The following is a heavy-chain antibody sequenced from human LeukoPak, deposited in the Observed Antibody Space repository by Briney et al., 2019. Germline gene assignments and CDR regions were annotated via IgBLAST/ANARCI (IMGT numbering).Heavy chain of an antibody. J-gene: IGHJ4*02. D-gene: IGHD6-13*01. Sequence: GGSLRLSCAASGFTFSSYEMNWVRQAPGKGLEWVSYISSSGSTIYYADSVKGRFTISRDNAKNSLYLQMNSLRAEDTAVYYCARDTGITASVDQFDYWGQGTLVTVSS. CDR1: GFTFSSYE. CDR3: ARDTGITASVDQFDY. V-gene: IGHV3-48*03. CDR2: ISSSGSTI.